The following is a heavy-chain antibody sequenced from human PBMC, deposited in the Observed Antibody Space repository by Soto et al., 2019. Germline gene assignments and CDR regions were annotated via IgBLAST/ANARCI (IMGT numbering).Heavy chain of an antibody. CDR2: ISGSGGST. V-gene: IGHV3-23*01. Sequence: GGSLRLSCAASGFTFSSYAMSWVRQAPGKGLEWVSAISGSGGSTYYADSVKGRFTISRDNSKNTLYLQMNSLRAEDTAVYYCAKDPLSVVVPAAILPARPVWGQGTLVTVSS. D-gene: IGHD2-2*02. CDR1: GFTFSSYA. CDR3: AKDPLSVVVPAAILPARPV. J-gene: IGHJ4*02.